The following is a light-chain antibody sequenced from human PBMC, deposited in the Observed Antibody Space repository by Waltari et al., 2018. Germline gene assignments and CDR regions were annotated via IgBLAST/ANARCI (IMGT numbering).Light chain of an antibody. Sequence: QSVLTQPPSASGTPAQRVTISCSGSSSNLGSNTVNWYQQLPGTAPKLLIYSNKQRPSGVPDRFSGSKSGTSASLAISGLQSEEEADYYCAAWDDSLNGVVFGGGTKLTVL. V-gene: IGLV1-44*01. CDR1: SSNLGSNT. CDR2: SNK. CDR3: AAWDDSLNGVV. J-gene: IGLJ2*01.